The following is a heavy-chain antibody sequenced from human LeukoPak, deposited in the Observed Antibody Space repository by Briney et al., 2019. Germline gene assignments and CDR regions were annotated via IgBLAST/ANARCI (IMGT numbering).Heavy chain of an antibody. CDR1: GGSISSYY. CDR3: ARRYDILTGYPF. V-gene: IGHV4-4*07. CDR2: IYISGST. Sequence: SETLSLTCTVSGGSISSYYWSWIRQPAGKGLEWIGRIYISGSTNYNPSLKSRVTISVDTSKNQFSLKLSSVTAADTAVYYCARRYDILTGYPFWGQGTLVTVSS. D-gene: IGHD3-9*01. J-gene: IGHJ4*02.